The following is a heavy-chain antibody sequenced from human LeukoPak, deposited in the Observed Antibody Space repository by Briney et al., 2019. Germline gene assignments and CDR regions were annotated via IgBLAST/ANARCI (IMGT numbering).Heavy chain of an antibody. Sequence: QTGGSLRLSCAASGFTFSSYGMHWVRQAPGKGLEWVAVISYDGSNKYYADSVKGRFTISRDNSKNTLYLQMNSLRAEDTAVYYCAKDGDRIVATNPFFDYWGQGTLVTVSS. CDR1: GFTFSSYG. J-gene: IGHJ4*02. CDR2: ISYDGSNK. CDR3: AKDGDRIVATNPFFDY. D-gene: IGHD5-12*01. V-gene: IGHV3-30*18.